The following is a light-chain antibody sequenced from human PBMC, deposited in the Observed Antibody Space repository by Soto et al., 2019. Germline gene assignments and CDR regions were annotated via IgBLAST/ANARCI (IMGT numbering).Light chain of an antibody. CDR1: QSVSTSY. V-gene: IGKV3D-15*01. CDR2: GAS. Sequence: IVLPQSPGTLSLSPGERATLSCRASQSVSTSYLARYQQEPGQAPRPLPCGASTRATGIPARFSGSGSGTEFILTISSLQSEDVALDFCQQYKNWPITFRQGTRLEIK. CDR3: QQYKNWPIT. J-gene: IGKJ5*01.